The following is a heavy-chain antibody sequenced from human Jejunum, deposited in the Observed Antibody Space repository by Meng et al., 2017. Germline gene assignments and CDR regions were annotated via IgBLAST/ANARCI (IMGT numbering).Heavy chain of an antibody. D-gene: IGHD4-11*01. Sequence: GESLKISCAASGFIFSSYGMRWARQAPGKGLEWVSIISGNGDTTYDADSVEGRCSISRDNAKNTMYLQMNSLRFDDTAIYYCAKDRYTDYSPDPDDWGQGTLVTVSS. CDR3: AKDRYTDYSPDPDD. CDR1: GFIFSSYG. CDR2: ISGNGDTT. V-gene: IGHV3-23*01. J-gene: IGHJ4*02.